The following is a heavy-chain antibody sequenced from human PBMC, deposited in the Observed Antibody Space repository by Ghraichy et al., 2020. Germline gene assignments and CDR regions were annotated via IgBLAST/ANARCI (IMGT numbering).Heavy chain of an antibody. Sequence: GGSLRLSCAASGFTFSSYSMKWVRQAPGKGLEWVSSISSNINYIYYADSVKGRFTISRDNAKNSLYLQMNSLRAEDTAVYYCARGGSSGIFDYWGQGTLVTVSS. CDR1: GFTFSSYS. D-gene: IGHD3-22*01. CDR2: ISSNINYI. V-gene: IGHV3-21*01. J-gene: IGHJ4*02. CDR3: ARGGSSGIFDY.